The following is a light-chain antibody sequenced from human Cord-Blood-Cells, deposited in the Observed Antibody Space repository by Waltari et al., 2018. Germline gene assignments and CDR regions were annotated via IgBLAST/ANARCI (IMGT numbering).Light chain of an antibody. CDR1: QSVSSSY. CDR3: QQYGSSQT. J-gene: IGKJ1*01. CDR2: GAS. Sequence: EIVLTQSPGTLSLSPGDRAPLSCRASQSVSSSYLAWYQQKPGQGPRLLIYGASSRATGIPDRLSGSGSGTDFTLTISRLEPEDFAVYYCQQYGSSQTFGQGTKVEIK. V-gene: IGKV3-20*01.